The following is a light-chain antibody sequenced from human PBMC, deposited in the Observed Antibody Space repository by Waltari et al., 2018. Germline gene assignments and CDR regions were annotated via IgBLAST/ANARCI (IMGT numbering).Light chain of an antibody. CDR1: TSNIGAGHD. V-gene: IGLV1-40*01. CDR2: GNN. J-gene: IGLJ2*01. CDR3: QSFDNMLSGGVV. Sequence: QSVLTQPPSVSGTPGLRVTISCSGSTSNIGAGHDVHWYQHLPGTAPKLLIYGNNNRPSGVPDRFSGSKSGTSASLAITGLQADDEADYFCQSFDNMLSGGVVFGGGTKLAVL.